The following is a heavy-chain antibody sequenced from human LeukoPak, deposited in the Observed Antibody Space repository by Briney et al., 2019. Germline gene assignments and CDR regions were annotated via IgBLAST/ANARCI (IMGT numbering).Heavy chain of an antibody. Sequence: GGSLRLSCAASGFTVSSNYMSWVRQAPGKGLEWVSVIYSGGSTYYADSVKGRFTISRDNSKNTLYLQMNSLRAEDTAVYYCARENYYGSGSYEYYFDYWGQGTLVTVSS. CDR2: IYSGGST. D-gene: IGHD3-10*01. V-gene: IGHV3-66*01. J-gene: IGHJ4*02. CDR3: ARENYYGSGSYEYYFDY. CDR1: GFTVSSNY.